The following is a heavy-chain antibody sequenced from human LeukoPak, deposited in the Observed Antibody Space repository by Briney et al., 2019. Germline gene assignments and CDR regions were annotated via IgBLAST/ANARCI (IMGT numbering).Heavy chain of an antibody. V-gene: IGHV4-61*01. J-gene: IGHJ4*02. CDR2: SYYSGST. CDR3: ARRNYGDYDHYFDY. D-gene: IGHD4-17*01. CDR1: GGSVSSYSYY. Sequence: SETLSLTCTVSGGSVSSYSYYWSWIRQPPGKGLEWIGYSYYSGSTNYNPSLKSRVTISGDTSRNQFSLRLSSVTAADTAVYFCARRNYGDYDHYFDYWGQGILVTVSS.